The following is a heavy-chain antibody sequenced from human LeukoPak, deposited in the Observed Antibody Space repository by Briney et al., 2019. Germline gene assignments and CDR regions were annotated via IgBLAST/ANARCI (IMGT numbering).Heavy chain of an antibody. J-gene: IGHJ5*02. CDR2: INHSGST. V-gene: IGHV4-34*01. D-gene: IGHD3-10*01. CDR1: GGSFSGYY. CDR3: ARARITLVRGSKYTWFDP. Sequence: SETLSLTCAVYGGSFSGYYWSWIRQPPGKGLEWIGEINHSGSTNYNPSLKSRVTISVDTSKNQFSLKLSSVTAADTAVYYCARARITLVRGSKYTWFDPWGQGTLVTVSS.